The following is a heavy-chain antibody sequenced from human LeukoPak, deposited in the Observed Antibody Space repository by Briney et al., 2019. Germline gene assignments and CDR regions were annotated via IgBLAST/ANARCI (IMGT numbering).Heavy chain of an antibody. V-gene: IGHV3-33*06. CDR1: GFTFSSYG. CDR2: IWYDGSNK. CDR3: AEDHGMIVNNNWFDP. Sequence: GGSLRLSCAASGFTFSSYGMHWVRQAPGKGLEWVAVIWYDGSNKYYADSVKGRFTISRDNSKNTLYLQMNSLRAEDTAVYYCAEDHGMIVNNNWFDPWGQGTLVTVSS. D-gene: IGHD3-22*01. J-gene: IGHJ5*02.